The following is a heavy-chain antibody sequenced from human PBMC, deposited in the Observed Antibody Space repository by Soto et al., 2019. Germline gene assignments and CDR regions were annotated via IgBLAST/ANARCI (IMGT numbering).Heavy chain of an antibody. CDR2: IYYSGST. V-gene: IGHV4-31*03. CDR3: PIVKTGAAFTPDYYYHYGMDG. Sequence: TLSLTCTVSGGSISSGGYYWSWIRQHPGKGLEWIGYIYYSGSTYYNPSLKSRVTISVDTSKNHFSLKLSSVTAATTAAYSWPIVKTGAAFTPDYYYHYGMDGWGQGTTVTVSS. J-gene: IGHJ6*02. D-gene: IGHD1-26*01. CDR1: GGSISSGGYY.